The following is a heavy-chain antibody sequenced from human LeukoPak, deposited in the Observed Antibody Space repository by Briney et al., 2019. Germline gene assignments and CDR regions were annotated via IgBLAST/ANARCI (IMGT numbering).Heavy chain of an antibody. CDR2: ISDGGRDI. CDR1: GFIFSDYE. CDR3: ARDGSGRQLRPDSFHM. Sequence: YPGGSLRLSCATSGFIFSDYEMLWVRQAPGKGLAWVAYISDGGRDIYYADSVQGRFTISRDNAKNTLYLQMNSLRVEDTGVYYCARDGSGRQLRPDSFHMWGQGTMVTVSS. J-gene: IGHJ3*02. V-gene: IGHV3-48*03. D-gene: IGHD6-19*01.